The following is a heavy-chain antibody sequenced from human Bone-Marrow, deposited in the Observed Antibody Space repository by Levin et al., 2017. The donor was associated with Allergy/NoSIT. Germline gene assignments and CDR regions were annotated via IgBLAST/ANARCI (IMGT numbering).Heavy chain of an antibody. J-gene: IGHJ4*02. CDR1: GFTFSKYA. Sequence: GESLKISCVASGFTFSKYAMHWVRQAPGKGLEWVTVISHDGRNKQYADFVKGRFTISRDNSKNTLYVQMNSLRAEDTAVYYCAREISYYNLWSAYIYWGQGALVTVSS. V-gene: IGHV3-30*04. CDR2: ISHDGRNK. CDR3: AREISYYNLWSAYIY. D-gene: IGHD3-3*01.